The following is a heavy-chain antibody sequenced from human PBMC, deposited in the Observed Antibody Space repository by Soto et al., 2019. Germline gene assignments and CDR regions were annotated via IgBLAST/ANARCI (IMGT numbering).Heavy chain of an antibody. V-gene: IGHV1-3*01. J-gene: IGHJ6*03. Sequence: ASVKVSCKASGYTFTSYAMHWVRQAPGQRLEWMGWINAGNGNTKYSQKFQGRVTITRDTSASTAYMELSSLRSEDTAVDYCARGYYGLYYYYYMDVWGKGTTVTVSS. CDR3: ARGYYGLYYYYYMDV. CDR2: INAGNGNT. CDR1: GYTFTSYA. D-gene: IGHD3-10*01.